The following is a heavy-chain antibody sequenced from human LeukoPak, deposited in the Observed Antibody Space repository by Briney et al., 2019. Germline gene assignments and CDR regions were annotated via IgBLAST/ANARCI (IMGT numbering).Heavy chain of an antibody. J-gene: IGHJ4*02. CDR1: RGSLNNYY. Sequence: PSETLSLTCTVSRGSLNNYYWSWIRQPPGKGLEWIDYVSYSGSPDFNPSLKSRLNISVDTSKNQFSLKLSSVTAADTAVYYCARGSNWDDGAFDQWGQGTLVTVSS. CDR2: VSYSGSP. CDR3: ARGSNWDDGAFDQ. V-gene: IGHV4-59*01. D-gene: IGHD1-1*01.